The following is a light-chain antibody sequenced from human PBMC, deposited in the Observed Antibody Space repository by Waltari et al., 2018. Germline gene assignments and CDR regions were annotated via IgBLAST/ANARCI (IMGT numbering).Light chain of an antibody. CDR1: NIGSKS. J-gene: IGLJ2*01. CDR2: YDS. V-gene: IGLV3-21*04. Sequence: SYVVTQSPSVSVAPGETARIPCGGANIGSKSVHWYQQRPGQAPVLVISYDSDRPSGIPERFSGSNSGNTATLTISWVEAEDEADYYCLVWHSTIDHQGVFGGGTKLTVL. CDR3: LVWHSTIDHQGV.